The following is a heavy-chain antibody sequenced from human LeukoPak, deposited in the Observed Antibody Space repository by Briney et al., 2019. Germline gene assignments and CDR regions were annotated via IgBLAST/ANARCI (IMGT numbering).Heavy chain of an antibody. Sequence: ASVKVSCKASGYTFTSYGISWVRQAPGQGLEWMGGIIPIFGTANYAQKFQGRVTITADESTSTAYMELSSLRSEDTAVYYCARSKVWSGYSFDYWGQGTLITVSS. D-gene: IGHD3-3*01. V-gene: IGHV1-69*13. J-gene: IGHJ4*02. CDR1: GYTFTSYG. CDR2: IIPIFGTA. CDR3: ARSKVWSGYSFDY.